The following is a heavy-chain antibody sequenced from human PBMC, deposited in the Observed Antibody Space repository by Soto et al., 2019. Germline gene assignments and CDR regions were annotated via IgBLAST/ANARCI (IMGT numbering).Heavy chain of an antibody. J-gene: IGHJ4*02. Sequence: QVQLVQSGAEMQKPGSSVKVSCQSSGGTFNTYAMNWVRQAPGQGPEWMGDISPMFGAANYAPKFQGRVTITADESTGTSYMQLSSLTSEDTARYFCAREVQIHTPAFVYWGQGTLVTVSS. CDR3: AREVQIHTPAFVY. CDR2: ISPMFGAA. CDR1: GGTFNTYA. V-gene: IGHV1-69*19.